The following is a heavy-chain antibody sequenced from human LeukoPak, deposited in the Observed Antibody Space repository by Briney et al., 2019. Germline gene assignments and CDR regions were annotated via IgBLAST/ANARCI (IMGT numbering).Heavy chain of an antibody. CDR1: GGSISSRSYH. D-gene: IGHD3-22*01. CDR2: VSYSGTT. J-gene: IGHJ5*02. V-gene: IGHV4-39*01. Sequence: PSETLSLTCTVSGGSISSRSYHWGWIRQPPGKGLEWIGSVSYSGTTYYNPSLMSRITISVDTSKNQFSLKLSSVTAADTAVYYCLPYYYDNTWVFDPWGQGTLVTVSS. CDR3: LPYYYDNTWVFDP.